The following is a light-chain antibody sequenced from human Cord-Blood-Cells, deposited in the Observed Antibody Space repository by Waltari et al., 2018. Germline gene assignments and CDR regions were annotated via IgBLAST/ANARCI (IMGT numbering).Light chain of an antibody. J-gene: IGLJ3*02. CDR1: SRDVGGYNY. CDR2: DSS. CDR3: SSYTSSSTLEV. V-gene: IGLV2-14*01. Sequence: QSALTQPASVSGSPGQSITISCTGTSRDVGGYNYVSWSQQHPGKAPKLMIYDSSNRPSGVSNRLSGSKSGNTASLTISGLQAEDEADYYCSSYTSSSTLEVFGGGTKLTVL.